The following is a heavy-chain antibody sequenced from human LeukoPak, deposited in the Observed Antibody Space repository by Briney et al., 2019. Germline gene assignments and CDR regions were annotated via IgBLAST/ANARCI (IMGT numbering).Heavy chain of an antibody. CDR2: ISGSGVST. V-gene: IGHV3-23*01. CDR1: GFTFSSFG. Sequence: GGSLRLSCAASGFTFSSFGMSWVRQAPGKGLEWVSAISGSGVSTYYADSVKGRFTISRDNSKNSLYLQMNSLRAEDTAVYYCAKCILSGYYKGYMDVWGKGTTVTISS. CDR3: AKCILSGYYKGYMDV. J-gene: IGHJ6*03. D-gene: IGHD3-9*01.